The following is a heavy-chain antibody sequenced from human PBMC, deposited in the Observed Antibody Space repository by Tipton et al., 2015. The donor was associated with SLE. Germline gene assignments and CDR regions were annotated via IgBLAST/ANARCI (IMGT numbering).Heavy chain of an antibody. V-gene: IGHV3-23*01. CDR2: ISGSGGST. CDR3: AREVWGSGSPRFDY. CDR1: GFTFSIYA. D-gene: IGHD1-26*01. Sequence: SLRLSCAASGFTFSIYAMSWVRQAPGKGLEWVSAISGSGGSTYYADSVKGRFTISRDNSKNTLYLQMNNLRAEDTALYYCAREVWGSGSPRFDYWGQGTLVTVSS. J-gene: IGHJ4*02.